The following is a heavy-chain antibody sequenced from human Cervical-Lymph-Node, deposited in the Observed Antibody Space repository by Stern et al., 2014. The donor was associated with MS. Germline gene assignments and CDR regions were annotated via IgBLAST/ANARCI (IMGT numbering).Heavy chain of an antibody. CDR1: GFSFGSSG. Sequence: QVQLVQSGGGVVQPGRSLRLSCAASGFSFGSSGLNWVRPAPGKGLEWLARSSSDGRKKYYADSVKGRFIISRDNSKNTVYLQMNSLRVEDTAVYYCAKDLGGRASWGQGTLVTVSS. D-gene: IGHD1-26*01. CDR2: SSSDGRKK. CDR3: AKDLGGRAS. J-gene: IGHJ5*02. V-gene: IGHV3-30*18.